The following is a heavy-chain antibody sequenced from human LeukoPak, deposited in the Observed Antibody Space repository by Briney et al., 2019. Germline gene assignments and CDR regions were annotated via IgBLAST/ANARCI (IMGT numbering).Heavy chain of an antibody. Sequence: GGSLRLSCAASGLTFSSSAMSWVRQAPGKGLEWVSSISGSGYVTYYADSVKGRFTLSRDNFENTLYLRMNSLRAEDTAVYYCAINGSSWYDYWGQGTVVTVSS. D-gene: IGHD6-13*01. V-gene: IGHV3-23*01. CDR1: GLTFSSSA. J-gene: IGHJ4*02. CDR3: AINGSSWYDY. CDR2: ISGSGYVT.